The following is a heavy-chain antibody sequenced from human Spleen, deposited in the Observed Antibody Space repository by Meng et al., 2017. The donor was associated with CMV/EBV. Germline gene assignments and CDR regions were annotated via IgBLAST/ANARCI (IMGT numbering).Heavy chain of an antibody. J-gene: IGHJ6*02. Sequence: GGSLRLSCAASGFNVVNTYMTWVRQAPGKGLEWVSVIYGGITTYYADSVKGRFIISRDNSENTVYLQMNSLRVEDTAVYYCARRFRGYQNYHFYYGMDVWGRGTTVTVSS. D-gene: IGHD2-2*01. V-gene: IGHV3-53*01. CDR3: ARRFRGYQNYHFYYGMDV. CDR2: IYGGITT. CDR1: GFNVVNTY.